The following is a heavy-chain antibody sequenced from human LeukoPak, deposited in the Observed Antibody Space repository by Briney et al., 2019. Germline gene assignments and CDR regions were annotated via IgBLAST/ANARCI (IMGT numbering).Heavy chain of an antibody. D-gene: IGHD6-19*01. Sequence: ASVKVSCKASGHTFTSYAMHWVRQAPGQRLEWMGWINAGNGNTKYSQKFQGRVTITRDTSASTAYMELSSLRSEDTAVYYCARGSGAVAAPFDPWGQGTLVTVSS. CDR1: GHTFTSYA. J-gene: IGHJ5*02. CDR2: INAGNGNT. V-gene: IGHV1-3*01. CDR3: ARGSGAVAAPFDP.